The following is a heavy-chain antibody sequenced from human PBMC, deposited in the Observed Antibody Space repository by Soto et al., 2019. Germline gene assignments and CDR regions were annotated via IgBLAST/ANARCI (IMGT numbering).Heavy chain of an antibody. CDR1: GGSISSGDYY. V-gene: IGHV4-30-4*01. J-gene: IGHJ4*02. Sequence: SETLSLTCTVSGGSISSGDYYWSWIRQPPGKGLEWIGYIYYSGSTYYNPSLKSRVTISVDTSKNQFSLKLSSVTAADAAVYYCSRHCSSTGCYRSFDYWGQGTLVTVSS. CDR3: SRHCSSTGCYRSFDY. D-gene: IGHD2-2*01. CDR2: IYYSGST.